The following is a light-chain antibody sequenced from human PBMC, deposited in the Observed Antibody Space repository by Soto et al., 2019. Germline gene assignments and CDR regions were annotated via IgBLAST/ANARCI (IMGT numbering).Light chain of an antibody. CDR2: EAS. J-gene: IGLJ2*01. CDR1: SSDVGTYNL. Sequence: QSALTQPASVSGSPGQSVTISCTGTSSDVGTYNLVSWYQQHPGKAPKLIIYEASHRPSGVSDRFSGSKSGNTASLSISGLQAEDEATYYCSSYTSSSTWVFGGGTKLTVL. CDR3: SSYTSSSTWV. V-gene: IGLV2-14*02.